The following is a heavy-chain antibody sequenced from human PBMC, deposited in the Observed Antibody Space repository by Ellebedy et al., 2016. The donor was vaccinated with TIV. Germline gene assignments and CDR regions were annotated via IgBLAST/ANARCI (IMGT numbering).Heavy chain of an antibody. V-gene: IGHV1-24*01. J-gene: IGHJ3*02. CDR2: FDPEDGET. Sequence: AASVKVSCKVSGYTLTELSMHWARQAPGKGLEWMGGFDPEDGETTYSQKFQGRVTMSEDTSTDTSYMELSSLRSEDTAVYFCATDSSKSSLVMVTSVHSFDIWGQGTMVTVSS. CDR3: ATDSSKSSLVMVTSVHSFDI. CDR1: GYTLTELS. D-gene: IGHD2-21*02.